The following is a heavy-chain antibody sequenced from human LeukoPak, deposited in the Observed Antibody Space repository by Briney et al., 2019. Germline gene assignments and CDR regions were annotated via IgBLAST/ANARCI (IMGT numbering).Heavy chain of an antibody. CDR3: AKDFYGDYRLGNYFDY. CDR1: GFTFDDYA. CDR2: ISWDGGST. J-gene: IGHJ4*02. D-gene: IGHD4-17*01. Sequence: GGSLTLSCAASGFTFDDYAMHWVSQAPGEGLEWVSLISWDGGSTYYADSVKGRFTISRDNSKNSLYLQMNSLRAEDTALYYCAKDFYGDYRLGNYFDYWGQGTLVTVSS. V-gene: IGHV3-43D*03.